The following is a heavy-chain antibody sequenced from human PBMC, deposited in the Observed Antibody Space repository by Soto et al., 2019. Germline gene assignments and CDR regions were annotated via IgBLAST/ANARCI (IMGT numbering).Heavy chain of an antibody. D-gene: IGHD5-12*01. V-gene: IGHV3-9*01. CDR1: GFTFDDYA. Sequence: EVQLVESGGGLVQPGRSLRLSCAASGFTFDDYAMHWVRQAPGKGLEWVSGISWNSGSIGYADSVKGRFTISRDNAKNSLYLQMNSLRAEDTALYYCAKGSRGYSGLRRNFDYWGQGTLVTVSS. J-gene: IGHJ4*02. CDR2: ISWNSGSI. CDR3: AKGSRGYSGLRRNFDY.